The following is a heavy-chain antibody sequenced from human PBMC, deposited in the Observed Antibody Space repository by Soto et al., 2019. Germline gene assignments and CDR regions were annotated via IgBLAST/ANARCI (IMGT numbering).Heavy chain of an antibody. Sequence: GGSLRLSCAASGFTFSSYEMNWVRQAPGQGLEWVSYISSSGSTIYYADSVKGRFTISRDNAKNSLYLQMNSLRAEDAAVYYCARGRGSFDYWGQGTLVTVSS. CDR2: ISSSGSTI. CDR3: ARGRGSFDY. V-gene: IGHV3-48*03. J-gene: IGHJ4*02. D-gene: IGHD3-10*01. CDR1: GFTFSSYE.